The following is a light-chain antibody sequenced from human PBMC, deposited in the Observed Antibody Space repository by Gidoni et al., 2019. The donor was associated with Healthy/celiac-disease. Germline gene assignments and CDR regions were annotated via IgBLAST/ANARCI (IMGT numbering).Light chain of an antibody. V-gene: IGKV3-15*01. J-gene: IGKJ1*01. CDR3: QQYNNWPPWT. Sequence: EIELTQSPATLSVSPGERATLTCRASQSVSSNLAWYQQKLGQAPRLLIYGASTRATGIPARFSGSGSGTEFTLTISSLQSEDFAVYYCQQYNNWPPWTFGQGTKVEIK. CDR1: QSVSSN. CDR2: GAS.